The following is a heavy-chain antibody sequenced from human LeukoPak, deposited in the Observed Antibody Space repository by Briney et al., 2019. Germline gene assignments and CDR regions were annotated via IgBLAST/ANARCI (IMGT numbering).Heavy chain of an antibody. CDR3: ARELGYSGSYYGVYYYYYGMDV. CDR2: ISYDGSNK. J-gene: IGHJ6*02. CDR1: GFTFSSYA. Sequence: GGSLRLSCAAPGFTFSSYAMHWVRQAPGKGLEWVAVISYDGSNKYYADSVKGRFTISRDNSKNTLYLQMNSQRAEDTAVYYCARELGYSGSYYGVYYYYYGMDVWGQGTTVTVSS. D-gene: IGHD1-26*01. V-gene: IGHV3-30-3*01.